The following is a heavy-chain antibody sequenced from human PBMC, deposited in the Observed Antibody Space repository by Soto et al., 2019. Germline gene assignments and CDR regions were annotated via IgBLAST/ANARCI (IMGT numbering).Heavy chain of an antibody. J-gene: IGHJ4*02. CDR2: IFYSGST. CDR3: GSLSGSANYFDS. Sequence: QVQLQESGPGLVKPSQTLSLTCTVSGGSISSGDYYWGWIRQPPGKGLGGIGYIFYSGSTYYNPSLKSRVTIAVYTSNNHCSLNLSSVTAADTAVYYCGSLSGSANYFDSWGQGTLVTVSS. D-gene: IGHD1-26*01. V-gene: IGHV4-30-4*01. CDR1: GGSISSGDYY.